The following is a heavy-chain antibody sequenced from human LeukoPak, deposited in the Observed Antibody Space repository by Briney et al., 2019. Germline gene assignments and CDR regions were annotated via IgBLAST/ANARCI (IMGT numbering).Heavy chain of an antibody. Sequence: ASVKVSCKASGYTFTGYYLHWVRQASGQGREWMGWINPHSGGTNYAQKLQGRVTMTTDTSTSTAYMELRSLRSDDTAVYYCARVRDYDYVWGSYRYGDYYYYYMDVWGKGTTLTVSS. CDR3: ARVRDYDYVWGSYRYGDYYYYYMDV. V-gene: IGHV1-2*02. CDR1: GYTFTGYY. CDR2: INPHSGGT. D-gene: IGHD3-16*02. J-gene: IGHJ6*03.